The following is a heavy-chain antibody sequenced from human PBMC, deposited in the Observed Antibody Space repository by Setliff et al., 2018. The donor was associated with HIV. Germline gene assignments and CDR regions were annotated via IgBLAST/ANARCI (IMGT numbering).Heavy chain of an antibody. CDR2: INEDGSEE. CDR1: GFTFSNYW. Sequence: GGSLRLSCAVSGFTFSNYWMSWVRQAPGKGLEWVANINEDGSEENYVESVMGRFTVSRDNTKKLVFLQMNSLRAEDTAAYYCARGLESRSGWLEMPHILNYWGQGTLVTV. J-gene: IGHJ4*02. V-gene: IGHV3-7*01. D-gene: IGHD6-19*01. CDR3: ARGLESRSGWLEMPHILNY.